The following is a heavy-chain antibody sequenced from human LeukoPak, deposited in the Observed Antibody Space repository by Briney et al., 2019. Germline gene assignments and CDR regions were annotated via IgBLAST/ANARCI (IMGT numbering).Heavy chain of an antibody. J-gene: IGHJ5*02. V-gene: IGHV4-30-4*01. CDR3: ARGPQSTAPVVAATITPFDP. D-gene: IGHD2-15*01. Sequence: PSQTLSLTCTVSGGSISSGDYYWSWIRQPPGKGLEWIGYIYYSGSTYYNPSLKSRVTISVDTSKNQFSLKLSSVTAADTAVYYCARGPQSTAPVVAATITPFDPWGQGTLVTVSS. CDR1: GGSISSGDYY. CDR2: IYYSGST.